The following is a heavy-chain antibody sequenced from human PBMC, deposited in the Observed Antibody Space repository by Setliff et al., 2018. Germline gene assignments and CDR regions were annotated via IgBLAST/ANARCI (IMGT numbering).Heavy chain of an antibody. CDR3: ARERLTQWLSYYYYMDV. V-gene: IGHV4-4*02. D-gene: IGHD6-19*01. J-gene: IGHJ6*03. Sequence: PSETLSLTCAVSGDSISSGNWWSWVRQPPEKGLEWIGEINHSGNTNYNPSLKSRVTISVDKSTNQFSLKLSSVTAADTAVYYCARERLTQWLSYYYYMDVWGKGTTVTVSS. CDR2: INHSGNT. CDR1: GDSISSGNW.